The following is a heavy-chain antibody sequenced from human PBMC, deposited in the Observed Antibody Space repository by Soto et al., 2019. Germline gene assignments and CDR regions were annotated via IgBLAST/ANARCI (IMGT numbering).Heavy chain of an antibody. J-gene: IGHJ6*02. CDR2: ISSSRSYI. V-gene: IGHV3-21*01. Sequence: EVQLVESGGGLVKPGGSLRLSCAASGFTFSSYSMNWVRQAPGKGLEWVSSISSSRSYIYYADSVKGRFTISRDNAKNSLYLQMNSLRAEDTAVYYCARVKSIAARTYYYGMDVWGQGTTVTVSS. CDR1: GFTFSSYS. D-gene: IGHD6-6*01. CDR3: ARVKSIAARTYYYGMDV.